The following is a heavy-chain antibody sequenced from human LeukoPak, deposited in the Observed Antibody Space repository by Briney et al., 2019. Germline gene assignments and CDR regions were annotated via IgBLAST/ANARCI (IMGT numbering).Heavy chain of an antibody. D-gene: IGHD6-25*01. CDR2: IYYSGST. Sequence: SETLSLTCTVSGYSISSGYYWGWIRPPPGKGLEWIGSIYYSGSTYYNPSLKSRVTISVDTSKNQFSLKLSSVTAADTAVYYCARQRSDTASDDPYYFFYYMDVWGNGTAVTISS. CDR1: GYSISSGYY. J-gene: IGHJ6*03. V-gene: IGHV4-38-2*02. CDR3: ARQRSDTASDDPYYFFYYMDV.